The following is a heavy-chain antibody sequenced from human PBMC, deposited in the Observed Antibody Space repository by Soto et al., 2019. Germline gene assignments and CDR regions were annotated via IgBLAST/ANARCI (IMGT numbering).Heavy chain of an antibody. CDR2: ISSSSSYI. V-gene: IGHV3-21*01. J-gene: IGHJ5*02. Sequence: PGGSLRLSCAASGFTFSSYSMNWVRQAPGKGLEWVSSISSSSSYIYYADSVKGRFTISRDNARNSLYLQMNSLRAEDTAVYYCARWHSSSPGYNWFDPWGQGTLVTVSS. CDR3: ARWHSSSPGYNWFDP. D-gene: IGHD6-13*01. CDR1: GFTFSSYS.